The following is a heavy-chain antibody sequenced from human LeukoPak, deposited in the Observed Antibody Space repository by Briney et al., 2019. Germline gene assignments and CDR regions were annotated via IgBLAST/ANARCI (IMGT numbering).Heavy chain of an antibody. V-gene: IGHV4-38-2*01. CDR2: IYHSGAT. Sequence: PSETLSLTCAVSGFSISSTCYWGWIRQTPGKGLEWIGNIYHSGATYHNPSHKSRLTISIDTSKNQFSLSLSSVTAADTAVYYCARVLKAGGYYYSRNDSYYIDSWGQGTLVTVSS. J-gene: IGHJ4*02. CDR1: GFSISSTCY. D-gene: IGHD3-10*01. CDR3: ARVLKAGGYYYSRNDSYYIDS.